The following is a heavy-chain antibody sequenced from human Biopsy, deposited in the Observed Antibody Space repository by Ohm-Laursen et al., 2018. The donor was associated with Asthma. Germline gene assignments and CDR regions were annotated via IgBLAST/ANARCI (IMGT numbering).Heavy chain of an antibody. CDR2: ISSSSSTI. D-gene: IGHD4-17*01. CDR1: GFTFSSYS. CDR3: ARPRWGPYGY. J-gene: IGHJ4*02. Sequence: GSLRLSCTASGFTFSSYSMNWVRQAPGKGLEWVSYISSSSSTIYYADSVKGRFTISRGNAKNSLYLQMNSLRDEDTAVYYCARPRWGPYGYWGQGTLVTVSS. V-gene: IGHV3-48*02.